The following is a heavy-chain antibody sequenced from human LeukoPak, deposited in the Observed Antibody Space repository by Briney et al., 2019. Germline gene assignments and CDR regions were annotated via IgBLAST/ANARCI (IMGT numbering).Heavy chain of an antibody. J-gene: IGHJ4*02. CDR3: ARGGRFLEGTYY. V-gene: IGHV1-2*02. CDR2: INPNSGGT. D-gene: IGHD3-3*01. CDR1: GGTFGSYA. Sequence: GASVKVSCKASGGTFGSYAISWVRQAPGQGLEWMGWINPNSGGTNYAQKFQGRVTMTRDTSISTAYMELSRLRSDDTAVYYYARGGRFLEGTYYWGQGTLVTVSS.